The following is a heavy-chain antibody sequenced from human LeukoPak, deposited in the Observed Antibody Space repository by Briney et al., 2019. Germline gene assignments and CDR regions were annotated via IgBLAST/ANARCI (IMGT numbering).Heavy chain of an antibody. J-gene: IGHJ4*02. CDR1: GFTFDDYS. D-gene: IGHD3-10*01. CDR3: AKDLVRGASLCYFDY. CDR2: ITWDGGST. V-gene: IGHV3-43*01. Sequence: PGGSLRLSCAASGFTFDDYSMHWVRQATGMGLEWVSLITWDGGSTFYADSVKGRFTISRDNSKNSLYLQMNSLKTEDTALYYCAKDLVRGASLCYFDYWGQGTLVTVSS.